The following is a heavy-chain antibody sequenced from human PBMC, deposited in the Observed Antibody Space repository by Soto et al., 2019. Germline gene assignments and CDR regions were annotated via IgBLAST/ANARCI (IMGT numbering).Heavy chain of an antibody. CDR2: ISYDGSLQ. D-gene: IGHD5-18*01. Sequence: QAQLVESGGGVVQPGRSLRLSCAASGFAFSGYGMHGVRQAPGTGLEWVAVISYDGSLQHYADSVKGRFTISRDNSKNMVLLQMSSLRAEDTAVYYCVSDRGYGHASVPYSWGQGTLVSVSS. V-gene: IGHV3-30*03. CDR3: VSDRGYGHASVPYS. CDR1: GFAFSGYG. J-gene: IGHJ4*02.